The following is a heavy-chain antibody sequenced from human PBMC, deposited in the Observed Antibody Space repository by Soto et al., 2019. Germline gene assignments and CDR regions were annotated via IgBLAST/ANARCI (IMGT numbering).Heavy chain of an antibody. D-gene: IGHD2-21*02. V-gene: IGHV1-69*13. J-gene: IGHJ3*02. CDR3: ARDLVVVTRNANAFDI. CDR1: GGTFSSYA. CDR2: IIPIFGTA. Sequence: SVKVSCKASGGTFSSYAISWVRQAPGQGLEWMGGIIPIFGTANYAQKFQGRVTITADESTSTAYMELSSLRSEDTAVYYCARDLVVVTRNANAFDIWGQGTMVTVSS.